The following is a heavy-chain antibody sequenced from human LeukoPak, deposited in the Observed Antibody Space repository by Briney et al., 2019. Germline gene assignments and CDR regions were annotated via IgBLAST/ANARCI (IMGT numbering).Heavy chain of an antibody. CDR3: ARGFPLYYDFWSGYRGTTKYYYGMDV. D-gene: IGHD3-3*01. V-gene: IGHV4-34*01. CDR1: GGSFSGYY. Sequence: PSETLSLTCAVYGGSFSGYYWSWIRQHPGKGLEWIGEINHSGSTNYNPSLKSRVTISVDTSKNQFSLKLSSVTAADTAVYYCARGFPLYYDFWSGYRGTTKYYYGMDVWGQGTTVTVSS. J-gene: IGHJ6*02. CDR2: INHSGST.